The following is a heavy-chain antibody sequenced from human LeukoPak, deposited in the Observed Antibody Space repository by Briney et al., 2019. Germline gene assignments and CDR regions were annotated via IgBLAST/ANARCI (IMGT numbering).Heavy chain of an antibody. J-gene: IGHJ4*02. V-gene: IGHV3-30*02. CDR3: ARGHIVVVTAPDY. Sequence: GGSLRLSCAASGFTFSSYGMHWVRQAPGKGLEWVAFIRYDGSNKYYADSVKGRFTISRDNAKNTLYLQMNSLRAEDTAVYYCARGHIVVVTAPDYWGQGTLVTVSS. D-gene: IGHD2-21*02. CDR2: IRYDGSNK. CDR1: GFTFSSYG.